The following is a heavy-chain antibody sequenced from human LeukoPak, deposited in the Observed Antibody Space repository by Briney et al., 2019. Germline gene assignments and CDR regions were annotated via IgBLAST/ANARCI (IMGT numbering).Heavy chain of an antibody. CDR3: VREGRVSGYDFDY. J-gene: IGHJ4*02. CDR2: INSDGSSI. Sequence: GGSLRLSCAASGFTFCSYWMHWVRQAPGKGLMWVSRINSDGSSITYADSVKGRFTISRDNAKNTLYLQMNSLRVEDTAVYYCVREGRVSGYDFDYWGQGDLVTVSS. V-gene: IGHV3-74*03. CDR1: GFTFCSYW. D-gene: IGHD5-12*01.